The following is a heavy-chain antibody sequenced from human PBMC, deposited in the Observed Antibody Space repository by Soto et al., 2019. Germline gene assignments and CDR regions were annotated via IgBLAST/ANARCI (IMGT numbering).Heavy chain of an antibody. J-gene: IGHJ4*02. Sequence: EVQLVESGGGLVQPGRSLRLSCAASGFTFDDYAMHWVRQAPGKGLEWVSGISWNSGSIGYVDSVKGRFTISRDNAKNSLYLQMNSLRAEDTALYYCAKDRSYYYDSSGLDYWGQGTLVTVSS. V-gene: IGHV3-9*01. CDR1: GFTFDDYA. CDR2: ISWNSGSI. D-gene: IGHD3-22*01. CDR3: AKDRSYYYDSSGLDY.